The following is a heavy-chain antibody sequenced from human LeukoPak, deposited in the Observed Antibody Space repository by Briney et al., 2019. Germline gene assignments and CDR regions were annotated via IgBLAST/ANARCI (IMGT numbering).Heavy chain of an antibody. V-gene: IGHV3-72*01. D-gene: IGHD4-17*01. CDR2: TRNKANSYTT. CDR1: GFTFSDHY. CDR3: ASGDYGEYGY. J-gene: IGHJ4*02. Sequence: GGSLRLPCAASGFTFSDHYMDWVRQAPGKGLEWVGRTRNKANSYTTEYAASVKGRSTISRDDSKNSLYLQMNSLKTEDTAVYYCASGDYGEYGYWGQGTLVTVSS.